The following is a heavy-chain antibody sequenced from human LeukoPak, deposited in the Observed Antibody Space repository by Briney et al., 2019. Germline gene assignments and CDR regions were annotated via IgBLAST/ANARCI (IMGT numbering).Heavy chain of an antibody. V-gene: IGHV3-48*01. D-gene: IGHD1-26*01. CDR2: ISSSSSTI. Sequence: PGGSLRLSCAASGFTFSSYSMSWVRRAPGKGLEWVSYISSSSSTIYYAGSVKGRFTISRDNAKNSLFLQMNSLRAEDTAVYYCARSRGSSGSYPFDYWGQGTLVTVSS. CDR3: ARSRGSSGSYPFDY. J-gene: IGHJ4*02. CDR1: GFTFSSYS.